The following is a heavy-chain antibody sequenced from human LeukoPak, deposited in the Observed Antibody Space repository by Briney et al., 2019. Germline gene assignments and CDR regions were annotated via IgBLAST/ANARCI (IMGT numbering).Heavy chain of an antibody. D-gene: IGHD3/OR15-3a*01. CDR2: TYCQTSNWHD. CDR1: GDSVSGNGAA. J-gene: IGHJ4*02. Sequence: SQTLSLTCAISGDSVSGNGAAWNWLRQSPSRGLEWLGRTYCQTSNWHDDYAPSVKSRLTINPDTSKNQFSLQLRSVTPEDTAVYYCAREVRSLDWFLFYFDNWGQGTLVTVSS. CDR3: AREVRSLDWFLFYFDN. V-gene: IGHV6-1*01.